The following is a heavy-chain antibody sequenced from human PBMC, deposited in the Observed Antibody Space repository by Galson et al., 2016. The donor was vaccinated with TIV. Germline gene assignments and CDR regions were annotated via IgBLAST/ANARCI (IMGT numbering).Heavy chain of an antibody. Sequence: SETLSLTCTVSGGSISSYNWSWIRKPAGKGLEWIGRIYTSGSPNYNPSLKSRVTMSVDASMNQFSLKLNSMTAADTAVYYCARGGSKWFGGWFDPWGQGTLVTVSS. J-gene: IGHJ5*02. CDR3: ARGGSKWFGGWFDP. V-gene: IGHV4-4*07. CDR1: GGSISSYN. CDR2: IYTSGSP. D-gene: IGHD3-10*01.